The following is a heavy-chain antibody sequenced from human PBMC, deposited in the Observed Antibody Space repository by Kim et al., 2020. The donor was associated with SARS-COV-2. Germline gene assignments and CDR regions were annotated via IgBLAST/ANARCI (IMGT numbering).Heavy chain of an antibody. V-gene: IGHV3-7*03. Sequence: GGSLRLSCVAPGFSLSGSWVSWVRQAPGKGLEWVADIKEDGSDEHYVDSVKGRFTISRDNDKNSVYLQMNSLRAEDTAMYYCARDRGYCSGGTCKTILDYWGQGTPVTVSS. CDR2: IKEDGSDE. D-gene: IGHD2-15*01. J-gene: IGHJ4*02. CDR1: GFSLSGSW. CDR3: ARDRGYCSGGTCKTILDY.